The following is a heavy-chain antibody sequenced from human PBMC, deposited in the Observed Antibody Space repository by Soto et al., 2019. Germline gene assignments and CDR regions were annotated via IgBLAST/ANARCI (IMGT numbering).Heavy chain of an antibody. Sequence: EVQLVESGGGLVQPGGSLRLSCETSGFTFSNYWMTWVRQAPEKGLEWVANIKKDGSQKNFVDSVKGRFTISRDNAKNSLYLQMASLRVEDTAIYYCGKEIASAQWGQGTLVTVSS. D-gene: IGHD3-22*01. CDR1: GFTFSNYW. CDR3: GKEIASAQ. V-gene: IGHV3-7*01. CDR2: IKKDGSQK. J-gene: IGHJ4*02.